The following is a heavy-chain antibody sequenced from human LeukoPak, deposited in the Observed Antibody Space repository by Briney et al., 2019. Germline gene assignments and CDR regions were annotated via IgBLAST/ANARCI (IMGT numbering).Heavy chain of an antibody. CDR3: AKYLLPFDTAVDAFDI. CDR2: ISGSGGST. V-gene: IGHV3-23*01. D-gene: IGHD5-18*01. CDR1: GFTFSSYA. J-gene: IGHJ3*02. Sequence: GGSLRLSCAASGFTFSSYAMSWVRQAPGKGLEWVSAISGSGGSTYYADSVKGRFTISRDNSKNTLYLQMNSLRAEDTAVYHCAKYLLPFDTAVDAFDIWGQGTMVTVSS.